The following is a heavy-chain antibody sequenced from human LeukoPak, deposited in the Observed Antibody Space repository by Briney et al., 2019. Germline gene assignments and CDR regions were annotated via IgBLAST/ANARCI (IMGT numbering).Heavy chain of an antibody. CDR3: ARERNRFYYYYYMDV. CDR2: ISSSGSTI. Sequence: GGSLRLSCAASGFTFSNYEMNWVRQAPGKGLEWVSYISSSGSTIYYADSVKGRFTISRDNAKNSLYLQMSSLRAEDTAVYYCARERNRFYYYYYMDVWGKGTTVTVSS. D-gene: IGHD2/OR15-2a*01. V-gene: IGHV3-48*03. CDR1: GFTFSNYE. J-gene: IGHJ6*03.